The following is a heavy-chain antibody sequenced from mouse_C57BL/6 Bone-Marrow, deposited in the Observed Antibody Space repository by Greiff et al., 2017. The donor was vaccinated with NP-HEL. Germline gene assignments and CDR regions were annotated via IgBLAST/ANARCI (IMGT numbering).Heavy chain of an antibody. CDR2: ICRGGGP. V-gene: IGHV2-5*01. CDR3: AKTRVAN. J-gene: IGHJ3*01. Sequence: VQGVESGPGLVQPSQSLSIPCTVSGFSLTRYGVHWVRQSPGKGLAWLGVICRGGGPASNAAFMSRLSLTTDNSKRQVFFKMNSLQADDTAIYYCAKTRVANRGQGTLDTVSA. D-gene: IGHD3-3*01. CDR1: GFSLTRYG.